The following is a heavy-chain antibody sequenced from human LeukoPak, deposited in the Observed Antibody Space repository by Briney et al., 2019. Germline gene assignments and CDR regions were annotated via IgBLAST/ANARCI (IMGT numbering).Heavy chain of an antibody. J-gene: IGHJ4*02. CDR3: ARDRSAAPADY. V-gene: IGHV4-59*13. Sequence: PSETLSLTCTVSGGSITNNYWAWIRQPPGKGLAWIGYTHDSGNSNYNPSLRSRVTISIDTSKNQFSLKLTSVTAADTAVYYCARDRSAAPADYWGQGTLVTVSS. D-gene: IGHD6-13*01. CDR1: GGSITNNY. CDR2: THDSGNS.